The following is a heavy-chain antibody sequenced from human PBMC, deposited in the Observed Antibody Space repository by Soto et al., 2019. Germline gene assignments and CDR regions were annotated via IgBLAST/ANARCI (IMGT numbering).Heavy chain of an antibody. J-gene: IGHJ4*02. Sequence: QVHLVESGGGVVQPGRSLRLSCAASGFTFRNSGMHWVRQAPGKGLEWVSFIPFDGSNKYYADSVKGRFTISRDNSKKPMYLQMNSLRAEDTAVYYCAKEGPPASGDDSENYFDFWGQGALVTVSS. D-gene: IGHD4-17*01. V-gene: IGHV3-30*18. CDR3: AKEGPPASGDDSENYFDF. CDR1: GFTFRNSG. CDR2: IPFDGSNK.